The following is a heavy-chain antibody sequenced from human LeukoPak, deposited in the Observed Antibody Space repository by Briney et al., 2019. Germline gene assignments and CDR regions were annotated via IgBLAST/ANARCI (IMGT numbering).Heavy chain of an antibody. CDR3: ARGGGIYYSYMDV. CDR2: IYPDDSDT. D-gene: IGHD3-16*01. J-gene: IGHJ6*03. CDR1: GYSFTSYW. V-gene: IGHV5-51*01. Sequence: GESLKISCKGAGYSFTSYWIARVRQMPGKGLEWMGIIYPDDSDTRYRPSFQGQVTISADKSISTAYLQWNTLKASDTAMYYCARGGGIYYSYMDVWGKGTTVTVSS.